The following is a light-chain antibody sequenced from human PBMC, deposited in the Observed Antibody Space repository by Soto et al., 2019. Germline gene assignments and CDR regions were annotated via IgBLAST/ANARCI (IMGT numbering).Light chain of an antibody. V-gene: IGKV2-28*01. CDR1: QSLLHSNGDTY. CDR3: MQTLQAPKT. Sequence: DIVLTQSPLSLPVTPGEPASISCRSSQSLLHSNGDTYLDWYLQKPGQSPQLLVYLGYKRASGVXDXXSGSGSGADFTLKISRVEAEDVGVYYCMQTLQAPKTFGPGTKVDIK. J-gene: IGKJ3*01. CDR2: LGY.